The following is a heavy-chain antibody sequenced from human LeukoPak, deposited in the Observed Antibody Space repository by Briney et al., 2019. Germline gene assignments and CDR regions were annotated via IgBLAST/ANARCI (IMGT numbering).Heavy chain of an antibody. CDR2: IKQGGSEK. V-gene: IGHV3-7*01. D-gene: IGHD3-22*01. J-gene: IGHJ3*02. Sequence: GGSLRLSCAASGFTFSSYWMGWVRQAPGKGLEWVANIKQGGSEKYYVDSVKGRFTISRDNAKNSLYLQMNSLRAEDTAVYYCARELIIANDAFDIWGQGTMVTVSS. CDR1: GFTFSSYW. CDR3: ARELIIANDAFDI.